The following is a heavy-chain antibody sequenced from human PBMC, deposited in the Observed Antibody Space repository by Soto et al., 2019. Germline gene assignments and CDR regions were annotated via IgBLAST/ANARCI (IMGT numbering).Heavy chain of an antibody. CDR2: INAGNGNT. V-gene: IGHV1-3*01. CDR3: ASAVAVPADFDY. Sequence: ASVKVSCKASGYTFTNYAMHWVRQAPGQRLEWMGWINAGNGNTKYSQKFQGRVTITRDTSASTAYMELSSLRSDDTAVYYCASAVAVPADFDYWGQGTLVTVSS. J-gene: IGHJ4*02. CDR1: GYTFTNYA. D-gene: IGHD6-19*01.